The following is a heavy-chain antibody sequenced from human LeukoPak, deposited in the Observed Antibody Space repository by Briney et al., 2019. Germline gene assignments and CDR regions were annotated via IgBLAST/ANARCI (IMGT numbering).Heavy chain of an antibody. CDR1: GGSINSYW. CDR2: IYTTGRT. J-gene: IGHJ4*02. D-gene: IGHD3-3*01. V-gene: IGHV4-4*07. Sequence: SETLSLNCSVSGGSINSYWWSWIRQPAGKGLEFIGRIYTTGRTNYNPSPKSRVSMSVDTSQNKFSLELRSVTAADTAVYFCARADYTISSYRFDYWGQGALVTVSS. CDR3: ARADYTISSYRFDY.